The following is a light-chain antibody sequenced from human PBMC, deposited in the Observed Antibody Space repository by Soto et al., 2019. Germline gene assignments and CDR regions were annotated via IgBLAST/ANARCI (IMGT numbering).Light chain of an antibody. Sequence: QAVVTQPPSVSGAPGQRVTISCTGSSSNIGAGYDVHWYQQLPGTAPKLLIYGNSNRPSGVPDRFSGSKSGTSASLAITGLQAEDEADYYCQSGEVFGGGTKLTVL. CDR3: QSGEV. J-gene: IGLJ3*02. V-gene: IGLV1-40*01. CDR1: SSNIGAGYD. CDR2: GNS.